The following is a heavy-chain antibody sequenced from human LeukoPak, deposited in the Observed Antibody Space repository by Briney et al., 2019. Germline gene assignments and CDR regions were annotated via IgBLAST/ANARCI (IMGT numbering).Heavy chain of an antibody. CDR2: FYHTEST. V-gene: IGHV4-30-2*01. D-gene: IGHD3-22*01. Sequence: SETLSLTCAVSGGSISRGGYSWNWIRQPPGKGLEWIGYFYHTESTYYNPSLKSRVTISVDLSKNQFSLKLSSVTAADTSVYYCARMFGRDYYDTSGVWGQGTLVTVSS. CDR1: GGSISRGGYS. CDR3: ARMFGRDYYDTSGV. J-gene: IGHJ4*02.